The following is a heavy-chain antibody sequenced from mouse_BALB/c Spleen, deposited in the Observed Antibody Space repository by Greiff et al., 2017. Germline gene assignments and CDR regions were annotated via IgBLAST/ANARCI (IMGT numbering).Heavy chain of an antibody. CDR2: INSNGGST. J-gene: IGHJ1*01. V-gene: IGHV5-6-3*01. CDR1: GFTFSSYG. CDR3: ARDRGKYDYDVRYFDV. D-gene: IGHD2-4*01. Sequence: EVMLVESGGGLVQPGGSLKLSCAASGFTFSSYGMSWVRQTPDKRLELVATINSNGGSTYYPDSVKGRFTISRDNAKNTLYLQMSSLKSEDTAMYYCARDRGKYDYDVRYFDVWGAGTTVTVSS.